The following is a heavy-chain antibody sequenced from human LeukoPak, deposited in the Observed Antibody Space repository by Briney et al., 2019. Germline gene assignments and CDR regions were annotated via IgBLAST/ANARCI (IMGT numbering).Heavy chain of an antibody. D-gene: IGHD6-13*01. V-gene: IGHV3-74*01. CDR3: ARAWIAAAGSNY. CDR1: GFTFNSYW. J-gene: IGHJ4*02. Sequence: PGGSLRLSCAASGFTFNSYWMYWVRQAPGKGLVWVSRISTDGSSTDYADSVKGRFTISRDNAKNSLYLQMNSLRAEDTAVYYCARAWIAAAGSNYWGQGTLVTVSS. CDR2: ISTDGSST.